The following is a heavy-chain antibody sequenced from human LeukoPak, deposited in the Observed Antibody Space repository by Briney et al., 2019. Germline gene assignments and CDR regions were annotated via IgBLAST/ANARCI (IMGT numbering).Heavy chain of an antibody. J-gene: IGHJ3*02. CDR2: NDYSGNT. CDR3: ARDRRRDRLHAFDI. Sequence: SETLSLTCIVSGGSISTYYWNWIRQPPGKGLERIGYNDYSGNTNYNPSLKSRVTISVDTSKNQFSLEVSSVTAADTAVYYCARDRRRDRLHAFDIWGQGTMVTVSS. CDR1: GGSISTYY. D-gene: IGHD5-12*01. V-gene: IGHV4-59*01.